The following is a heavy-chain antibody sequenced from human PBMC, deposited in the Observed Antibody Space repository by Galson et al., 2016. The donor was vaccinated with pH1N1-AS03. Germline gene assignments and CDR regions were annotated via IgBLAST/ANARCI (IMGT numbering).Heavy chain of an antibody. J-gene: IGHJ4*02. D-gene: IGHD3-9*01. CDR3: ATAGNYFDIRRFDY. Sequence: SVKVSCKASGLTFSSYAISWVRQAPGQGLEWMGGVKGVFRTTNYAQKSQGRITITMDQSTGTAYMEVSSRRAEDTAVYYCATAGNYFDIRRFDYWGQGTPVTVFS. CDR1: GLTFSSYA. V-gene: IGHV1-69*05. CDR2: VKGVFRTT.